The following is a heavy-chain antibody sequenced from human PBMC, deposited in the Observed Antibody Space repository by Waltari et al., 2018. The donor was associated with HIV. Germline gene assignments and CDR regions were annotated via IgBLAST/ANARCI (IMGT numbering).Heavy chain of an antibody. CDR1: GFTFDDYA. J-gene: IGHJ6*02. V-gene: IGHV3-9*01. D-gene: IGHD2-15*01. CDR3: AKSDIDYGMDV. Sequence: EVQLVESGGGLVQPGRSLRLSCAASGFTFDDYAMHWVRQVPGKGLVWFSGIACNRGITGYADSVKGRFIISRDNAKNSLYLQMNSLRVEDTALYYCAKSDIDYGMDVWGQGPTVTVSS. CDR2: IACNRGIT.